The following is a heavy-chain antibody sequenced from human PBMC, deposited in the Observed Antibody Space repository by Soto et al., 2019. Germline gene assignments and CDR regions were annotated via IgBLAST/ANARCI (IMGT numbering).Heavy chain of an antibody. D-gene: IGHD2-2*01. V-gene: IGHV1-69*01. CDR2: IIPMFGTP. CDR3: ARGRDQPPVGLYFDS. Sequence: QVQLVQSGAEVKKPGSSVKVSCKASGDAFTNYIFDWVRQAPGQGLEWMGGIIPMFGTPKYAQTFQDRVTISADVSTGTTYLELTSLRIDDTAVYYCARGRDQPPVGLYFDSWGEGTRVTVSS. J-gene: IGHJ4*02. CDR1: GDAFTNYI.